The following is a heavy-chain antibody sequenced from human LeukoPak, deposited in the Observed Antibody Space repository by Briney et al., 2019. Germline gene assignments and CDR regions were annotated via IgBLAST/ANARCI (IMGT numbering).Heavy chain of an antibody. CDR1: GFTFNNYA. CDR3: ARDGFVGPVTAYLDY. V-gene: IGHV3-74*01. CDR2: LGYDGRGT. J-gene: IGHJ4*01. D-gene: IGHD1-20*01. Sequence: GGSLRLSCAASGFTFNNYAMHWVRQAPGKGLEWVSRLGYDGRGTNYADSVKGRFTISRDNAKNILYLQMNSLRADDTALCYCARDGFVGPVTAYLDYWSQGTLVTVSS.